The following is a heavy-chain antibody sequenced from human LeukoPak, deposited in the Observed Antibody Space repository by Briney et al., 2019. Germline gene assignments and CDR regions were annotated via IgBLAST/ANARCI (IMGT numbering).Heavy chain of an antibody. Sequence: PSETLSLTCTVSDGSISSYYWSWIRQPPGKGLEWIGYIYYSGSTNYNPSLKSRVTISVDTSKNQFSLKLSSVTAADTAVYYCARSRFTYYDFWSGPENWFDPWGQGTLVTVSS. D-gene: IGHD3-3*01. J-gene: IGHJ5*02. CDR2: IYYSGST. V-gene: IGHV4-59*01. CDR3: ARSRFTYYDFWSGPENWFDP. CDR1: DGSISSYY.